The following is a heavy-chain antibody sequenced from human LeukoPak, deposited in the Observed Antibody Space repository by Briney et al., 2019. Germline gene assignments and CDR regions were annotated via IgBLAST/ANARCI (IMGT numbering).Heavy chain of an antibody. CDR2: IKQDGSEK. CDR1: GFTFSSYW. CDR3: AREGGYSYGWYFDY. Sequence: GGSLRLSCAASGFTFSSYWMSWVRQAPGKGREWVANIKQDGSEKYYVDSVKGRFTISRDNAKNSLYLQMNSLRAEDTAVYYCAREGGYSYGWYFDYWGQGTLVTVSS. J-gene: IGHJ4*02. D-gene: IGHD5-18*01. V-gene: IGHV3-7*01.